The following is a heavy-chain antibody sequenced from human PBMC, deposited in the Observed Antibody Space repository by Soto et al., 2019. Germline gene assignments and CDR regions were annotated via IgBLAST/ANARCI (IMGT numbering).Heavy chain of an antibody. V-gene: IGHV1-69*06. J-gene: IGHJ4*02. CDR3: AREGRGKKAGYNGLVSLGY. CDR2: TIPIFNST. D-gene: IGHD2-2*02. Sequence: QVQLVQSGAEVKTPGSSLKVSCTVSGSRFSNYVISWVRQAPGHGLEWLGRTIPIFNSTQYAQKFQGRVTITADKSTNTASLDLSSLRSDDTAVYYCAREGRGKKAGYNGLVSLGYWGQGTLVTVSS. CDR1: GSRFSNYV.